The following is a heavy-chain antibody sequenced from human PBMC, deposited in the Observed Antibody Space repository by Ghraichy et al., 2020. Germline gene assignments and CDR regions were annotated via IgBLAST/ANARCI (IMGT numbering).Heavy chain of an antibody. J-gene: IGHJ4*02. D-gene: IGHD6-19*01. CDR1: GYTFTNSA. Sequence: ASVKVSCKASGYTFTNSAMHWVRQAPGQRLEWMGWVNTVSGNTKYSQKFQDRVTITRDTSASTAYMELSSLRSEDTAVYYCARSPQGSAQIDFDYWGRGTLVTVSS. V-gene: IGHV1-3*04. CDR2: VNTVSGNT. CDR3: ARSPQGSAQIDFDY.